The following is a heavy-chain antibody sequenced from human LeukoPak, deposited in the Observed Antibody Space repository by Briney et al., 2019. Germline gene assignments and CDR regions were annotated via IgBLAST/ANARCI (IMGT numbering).Heavy chain of an antibody. V-gene: IGHV1-69*05. CDR3: ARVIASRGYWFDP. CDR1: GGTFSSYA. D-gene: IGHD3-22*01. Sequence: GSSMKVSCKASGGTFSSYAISWVRQAPGQGLEWMGGIIPIFGTANYAQKFQGRVTITTDESTSTAYMELSSLRSEDTAVYYCARVIASRGYWFDPWGQGTLVTVSS. J-gene: IGHJ5*02. CDR2: IIPIFGTA.